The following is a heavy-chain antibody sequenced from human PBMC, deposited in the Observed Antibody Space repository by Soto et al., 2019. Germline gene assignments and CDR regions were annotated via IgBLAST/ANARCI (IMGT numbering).Heavy chain of an antibody. V-gene: IGHV4-30-4*01. CDR3: ARAGIQLWQRFFDY. J-gene: IGHJ4*02. CDR1: GGSISSGDYY. CDR2: IYYRGST. Sequence: TLSLTCTVSGGSISSGDYYWSWIHQPPGKGLEWIGYIYYRGSTYYNPSLKSRVSISVDTSKNQFSLKLSSVTAADTAVYYCARAGIQLWQRFFDYWGQGTLVTVSS. D-gene: IGHD5-18*01.